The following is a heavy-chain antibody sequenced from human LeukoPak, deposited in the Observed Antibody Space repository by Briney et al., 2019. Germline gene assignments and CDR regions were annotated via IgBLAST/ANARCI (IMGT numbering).Heavy chain of an antibody. CDR1: GFPFSGHA. Sequence: GGSLRLSCTASGFPFSGHAMHWIRQAPGKGPEWLALISYDGSNEFYADSVKGRFTISRDNSKNTLYLQVNSLRPEDTAVYFCARGEEGELPDYWGQGTQVTVSS. D-gene: IGHD1-26*01. V-gene: IGHV3-30*01. J-gene: IGHJ4*02. CDR2: ISYDGSNE. CDR3: ARGEEGELPDY.